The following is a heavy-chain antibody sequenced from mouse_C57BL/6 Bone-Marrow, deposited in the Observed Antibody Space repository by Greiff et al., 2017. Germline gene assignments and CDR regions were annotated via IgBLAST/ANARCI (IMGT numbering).Heavy chain of an antibody. CDR3: ARWTTVVAPYFDY. J-gene: IGHJ2*01. Sequence: VQLKESGPGLAKPSQTLSLTCSVTGYSITSDYWNWIRKFPGTKLQYMGYISYSGSTYYNPSLKSLISIPRDTSKNQYYLQLNSVTTEDTATYYCARWTTVVAPYFDYWGQGTTLTVSS. V-gene: IGHV3-8*01. CDR2: ISYSGST. CDR1: GYSITSDY. D-gene: IGHD1-1*01.